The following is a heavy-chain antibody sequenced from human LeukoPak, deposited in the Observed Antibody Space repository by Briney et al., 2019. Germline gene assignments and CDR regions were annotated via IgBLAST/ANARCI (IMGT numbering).Heavy chain of an antibody. D-gene: IGHD5-18*01. CDR1: GYTFTGYY. Sequence: ASVKVSCKASGYTFTGYYMHWVRQAPGQGLEWMGWINPNSGGTNYAQKFQGRVTMTRDTSISTAYMELSRLRSDDTAVYHCATPSRYSYGYGWFDHWGQGTLVTVSS. CDR3: ATPSRYSYGYGWFDH. CDR2: INPNSGGT. J-gene: IGHJ5*02. V-gene: IGHV1-2*02.